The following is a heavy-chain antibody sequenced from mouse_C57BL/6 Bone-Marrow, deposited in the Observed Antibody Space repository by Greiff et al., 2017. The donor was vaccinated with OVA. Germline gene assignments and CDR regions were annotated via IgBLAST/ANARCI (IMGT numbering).Heavy chain of an antibody. Sequence: QVQLQQPGAELVMPGASVKLSCKASGYTFTSYWMHWVKQRPGQGLEWIGEIDPSDSYPNYNQKFKGKSTLTVDKSSSTAYMQLSSLTSEDSAVYYCARSGTGPFAYWGQGTLVTVSA. D-gene: IGHD4-1*01. CDR2: IDPSDSYP. J-gene: IGHJ3*01. CDR1: GYTFTSYW. V-gene: IGHV1-69*01. CDR3: ARSGTGPFAY.